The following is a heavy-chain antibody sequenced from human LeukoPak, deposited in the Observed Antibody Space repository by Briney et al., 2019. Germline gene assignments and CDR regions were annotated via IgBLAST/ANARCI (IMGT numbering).Heavy chain of an antibody. D-gene: IGHD2-2*03. V-gene: IGHV3-30*03. J-gene: IGHJ3*02. CDR1: GFTFTHYG. CDR2: ISYDGNTK. CDR3: ARDPLDISRWTNAFDI. Sequence: GGSLRLSCVASGFTFTHYGFHWVRQAPGKALEWVSFISYDGNTKYGDSVKGRFTISRDNSKNTLYLEMNGLRSDDTAVYFCARDPLDISRWTNAFDIWGQGTMVTVSS.